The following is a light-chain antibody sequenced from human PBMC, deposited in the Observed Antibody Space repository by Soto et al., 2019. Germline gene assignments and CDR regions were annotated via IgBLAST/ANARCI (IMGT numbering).Light chain of an antibody. CDR1: QTISLN. V-gene: IGKV3-15*01. J-gene: IGKJ2*01. Sequence: EIVMTQSPATLSVVPGDRATLSCRASQTISLNLAWFQQKPGQAPRLLIYGASTRATGISARFSGRGSGTEFTLTIISLQSEDSAVYYCQQYFNWPPFTFGQGTKLEIK. CDR3: QQYFNWPPFT. CDR2: GAS.